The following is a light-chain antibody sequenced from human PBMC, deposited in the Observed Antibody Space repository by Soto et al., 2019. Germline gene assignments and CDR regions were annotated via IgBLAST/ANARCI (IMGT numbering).Light chain of an antibody. CDR2: DAS. CDR1: QSISSY. J-gene: IGKJ1*01. V-gene: IGKV3-11*01. Sequence: DIVLTQSPATLSLSPGERATLSCRASQSISSYLAWYQHKPGQAPRLLIYDASTRAAGIPARFSGSGSGTDFTLTISSLEPEDFAVYFCQLRSNWPPTWTFGQGTKVEVK. CDR3: QLRSNWPPTWT.